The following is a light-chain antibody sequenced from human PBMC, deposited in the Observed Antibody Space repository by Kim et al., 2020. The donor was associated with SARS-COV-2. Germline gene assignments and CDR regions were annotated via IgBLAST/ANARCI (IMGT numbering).Light chain of an antibody. J-gene: IGKJ2*01. CDR2: GAT. CDR3: QQSYNIPRT. Sequence: DIQMTQSPSSLSASVGDRVTITCRASQSIKFYLNWYQQKPGEAPKLLIYGATSLQSGVPGRFSGSGSETDFTLAISSLEAEDFATYYCQQSYNIPRTFGQGTKLEIK. V-gene: IGKV1-39*01. CDR1: QSIKFY.